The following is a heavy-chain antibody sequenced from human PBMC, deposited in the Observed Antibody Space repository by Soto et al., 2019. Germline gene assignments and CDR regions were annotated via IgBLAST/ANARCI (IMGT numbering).Heavy chain of an antibody. J-gene: IGHJ4*02. CDR2: IFWDNDK. CDR3: AHRLRGYAYDFAQ. CDR1: GFSLTTRGVA. V-gene: IGHV2-5*02. D-gene: IGHD5-12*01. Sequence: QITLKESGPALVRPTQTLTLTCSFSGFSLTTRGVAVGWVRQSPGKALELLALIFWDNDKWYSRSLRSKLTITEDPSKNPVVLTKTNMDPMATATYSCAHRLRGYAYDFAQWGQGTLVTVSS.